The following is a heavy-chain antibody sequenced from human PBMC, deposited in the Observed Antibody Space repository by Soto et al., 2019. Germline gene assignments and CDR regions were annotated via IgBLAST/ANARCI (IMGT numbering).Heavy chain of an antibody. J-gene: IGHJ4*02. Sequence: SETLSLTCTVSVVSISSGGYYCSWIRQHPGKGLEWIGYIYYSGSTYYNPSLKSRVTISVDTSKNQFSLKLSSVTAADTAVYYCARQGIAAAGNGTLDYWGQGTLVTVSS. CDR1: VVSISSGGYY. V-gene: IGHV4-31*03. CDR3: ARQGIAAAGNGTLDY. D-gene: IGHD6-13*01. CDR2: IYYSGST.